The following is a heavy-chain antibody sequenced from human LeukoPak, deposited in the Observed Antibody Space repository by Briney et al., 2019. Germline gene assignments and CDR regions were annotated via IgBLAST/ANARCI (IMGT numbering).Heavy chain of an antibody. CDR1: GFAFSSYW. Sequence: QPGGSLRLPCTASGFAFSSYWMHWVRQAPGKGLVWISRIDLDGGGTSYADSVRGRFTISRDNAKNTLHLQMNSLTADDMAVYYCVRLGGSSEVDHWGQGTLVTVSS. V-gene: IGHV3-74*01. D-gene: IGHD1-26*01. CDR3: VRLGGSSEVDH. CDR2: IDLDGGGT. J-gene: IGHJ1*01.